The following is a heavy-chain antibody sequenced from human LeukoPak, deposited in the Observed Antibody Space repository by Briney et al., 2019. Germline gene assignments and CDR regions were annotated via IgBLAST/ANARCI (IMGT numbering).Heavy chain of an antibody. CDR2: IKQDGTEK. J-gene: IGHJ4*02. D-gene: IGHD3-16*01. Sequence: PGESLRLSCAASGFTFTTYWMSWVRQAPGKGLEWVANIKQDGTEKYYVDSVKGRFTISRDNSKNTLYLQMNNLRAEDTAVYYCARDFNLGGVFFHWGQGTLVTVSS. CDR1: GFTFTTYW. V-gene: IGHV3-7*03. CDR3: ARDFNLGGVFFH.